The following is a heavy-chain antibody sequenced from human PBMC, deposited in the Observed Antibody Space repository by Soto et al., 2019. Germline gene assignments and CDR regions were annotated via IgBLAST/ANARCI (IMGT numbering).Heavy chain of an antibody. CDR1: VGSISSGGYY. CDR3: AREPQMAHWFDP. J-gene: IGHJ5*02. V-gene: IGHV4-31*03. Sequence: PSETLSLTCTFSVGSISSGGYYCSWIRQHPGKGLEWIGYIYYSGSTYYNPSLKSRVTISVDTSKNQFSLKLSSVTAADTAVYYCAREPQMAHWFDPWGQGTLVNVS. CDR2: IYYSGST.